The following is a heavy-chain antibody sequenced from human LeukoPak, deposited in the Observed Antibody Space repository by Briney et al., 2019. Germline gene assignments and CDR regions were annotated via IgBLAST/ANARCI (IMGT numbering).Heavy chain of an antibody. J-gene: IGHJ4*02. D-gene: IGHD6-13*01. CDR2: ISSGGRT. Sequence: PGGSLRLSCAASGFTVSNNYTNWVRQAPGKGLEWVSVISSGGRTYSADSVKGRFTISRDNSKNTLYLQMSSLRVEDTAVYYCARDGVGSSWTTLDSWGQGTLVTVSS. CDR1: GFTVSNNY. CDR3: ARDGVGSSWTTLDS. V-gene: IGHV3-66*01.